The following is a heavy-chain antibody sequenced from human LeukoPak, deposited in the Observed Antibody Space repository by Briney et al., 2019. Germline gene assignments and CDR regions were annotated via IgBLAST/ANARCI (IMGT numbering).Heavy chain of an antibody. CDR3: ARDRSYGDYQGLDAFDI. CDR1: GFTFSSYG. CDR2: ISYDGSNK. V-gene: IGHV3-30*03. Sequence: PGGSLRLSCAASGFTFSSYGMHWVRQAPGKGLEWVAVISYDGSNKYYADSVKGRFTISRDNSKNTLYLQMNSLRAEDTALYYCARDRSYGDYQGLDAFDIWGQGTMVTVSS. J-gene: IGHJ3*02. D-gene: IGHD4-17*01.